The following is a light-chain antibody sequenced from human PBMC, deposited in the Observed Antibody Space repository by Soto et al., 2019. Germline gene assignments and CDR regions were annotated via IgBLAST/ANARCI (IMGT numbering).Light chain of an antibody. Sequence: EIVLTQSPGTLSSSPGERATLSCRASQSVSSNYLAWYQQKPGQAPRLLIYGISTRATGIPDRFSGSGSGTDFTLTISRLEPEDFAVYYCQQYGSYPLTFGGGTKVEIK. J-gene: IGKJ4*01. CDR3: QQYGSYPLT. CDR1: QSVSSNY. CDR2: GIS. V-gene: IGKV3-20*01.